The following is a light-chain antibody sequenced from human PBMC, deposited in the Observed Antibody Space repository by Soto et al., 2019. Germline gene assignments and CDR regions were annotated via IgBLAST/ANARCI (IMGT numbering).Light chain of an antibody. CDR1: SSDVGGYNY. CDR2: DVS. CDR3: CSYTSSSTPVV. V-gene: IGLV2-14*03. J-gene: IGLJ2*01. Sequence: QSALTQPASVSGSPGQSITISCTGTSSDVGGYNYVSWYQQHPGKAPKLMIYDVSNRPSGVSNRFSGSKSGNTASLTISGLQAEDEAEYYCCSYTSSSTPVVFGEGTKLTVL.